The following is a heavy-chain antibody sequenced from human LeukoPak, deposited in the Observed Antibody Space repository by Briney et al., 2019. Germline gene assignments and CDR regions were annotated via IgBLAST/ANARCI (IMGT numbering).Heavy chain of an antibody. CDR2: INHSGST. CDR3: ARQDYDFWSGYYTHYYGMDV. J-gene: IGHJ6*02. V-gene: IGHV4-34*01. Sequence: PSETLSLTCAVYGGSFSGYYWSWIRQPPGKGLEWIGEINHSGSTNYNPSLKSRVTISVDTSKNQFSLKLSSVTAADTAVYYCARQDYDFWSGYYTHYYGMDVWGQGTTVTVSS. D-gene: IGHD3-3*01. CDR1: GGSFSGYY.